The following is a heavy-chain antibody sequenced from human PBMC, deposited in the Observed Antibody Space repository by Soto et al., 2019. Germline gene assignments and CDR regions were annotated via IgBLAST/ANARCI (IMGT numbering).Heavy chain of an antibody. J-gene: IGHJ5*02. Sequence: SVKVSCKTSGGTFSTNGISWVRQAPGQGLEWMGGIIPIFGTTNYAHKFRGRVTITADESTSTVYMELSSLRSEDTAVYYCARASDTTWYNWFDPWGQGTLVTVSS. V-gene: IGHV1-69*13. CDR2: IIPIFGTT. CDR1: GGTFSTNG. CDR3: ARASDTTWYNWFDP. D-gene: IGHD2-8*02.